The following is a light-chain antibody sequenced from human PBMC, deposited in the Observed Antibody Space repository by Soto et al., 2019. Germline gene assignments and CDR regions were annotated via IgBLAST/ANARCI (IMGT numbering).Light chain of an antibody. J-gene: IGKJ3*01. Sequence: DIQMTQSPSSVSASVGDRVTITCRASQVIAVWLAWYQQKPGKAPDLLIYAASHLHSGVPSRFSGSGSGTDFTLTISSLQPEDFATYFCQHANSFPLTFGPGTKVDI. CDR2: AAS. CDR3: QHANSFPLT. CDR1: QVIAVW. V-gene: IGKV1-12*01.